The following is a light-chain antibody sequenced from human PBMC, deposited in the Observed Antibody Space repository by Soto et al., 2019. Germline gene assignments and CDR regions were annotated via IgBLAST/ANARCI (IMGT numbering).Light chain of an antibody. V-gene: IGKV3-11*01. CDR2: DAS. J-gene: IGKJ2*01. Sequence: EIVLTQSPATLSLSPGERATLSCRASQSVSSYLAWYQQKPGQAPRLLIYDASNRATGIPARFSGSGSGTDFTLTISSLEPEDFAVYYCQQYGGSPRTFGQGTKLEI. CDR1: QSVSSY. CDR3: QQYGGSPRT.